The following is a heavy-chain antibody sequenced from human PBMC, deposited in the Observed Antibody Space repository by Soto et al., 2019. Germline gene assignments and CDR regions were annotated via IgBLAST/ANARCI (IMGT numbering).Heavy chain of an antibody. J-gene: IGHJ4*02. D-gene: IGHD6-13*01. CDR2: ISYEGSDK. V-gene: IGHV3-30*18. CDR1: GFTFSNNG. Sequence: QVHLVESGGGVVQPGRSLRLSCAASGFTFSNNGMHWVRQAPGKGLEWMGVISYEGSDKYYAGSVKGRFTISRDNYKDTLYLQMDTLRAEDTAIYYCVKVKGAAAGFDYWGQGILVTVSS. CDR3: VKVKGAAAGFDY.